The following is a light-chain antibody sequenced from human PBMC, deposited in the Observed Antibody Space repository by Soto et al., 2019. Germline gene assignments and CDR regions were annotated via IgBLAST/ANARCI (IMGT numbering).Light chain of an antibody. Sequence: DIQMTQSPSSLSASVGDRVTITCRASQGIRNYLAWYQQKPGKVPKLLIYSASTLQSGVPSRFSGSRFGTDFTLTISSLQPEDVATYYCQKYYSAPPWTFGPGTKVDIK. CDR2: SAS. CDR1: QGIRNY. J-gene: IGKJ1*01. CDR3: QKYYSAPPWT. V-gene: IGKV1-27*01.